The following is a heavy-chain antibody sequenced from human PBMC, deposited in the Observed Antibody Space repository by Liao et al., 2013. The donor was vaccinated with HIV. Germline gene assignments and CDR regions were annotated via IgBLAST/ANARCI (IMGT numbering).Heavy chain of an antibody. V-gene: IGHV4-61*02. CDR2: IYFSGST. Sequence: QVQLQESGPGLVKPSQTLSLTCTVSVGSISSGDYYWSWIRQPAGKGLEWIGRIYFSGSTNYNPSLKSRVTMSVDTPKNQVSLKLSSVTAADTAVYYCARGELGYCSGGSCYDWYFGLWGRGTLVTVSS. CDR3: ARGELGYCSGGSCYDWYFGL. J-gene: IGHJ2*01. D-gene: IGHD2-15*01. CDR1: VGSISSGDYY.